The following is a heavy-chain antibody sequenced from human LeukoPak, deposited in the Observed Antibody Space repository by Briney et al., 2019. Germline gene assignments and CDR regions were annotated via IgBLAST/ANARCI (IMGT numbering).Heavy chain of an antibody. J-gene: IGHJ4*02. Sequence: PGGSLRLSCAASGFTFSSYAMSWVRQAPGKGLKWVSAISGSGGSRYYADSVKGRFTTSRDNSKNTLYPQMNSLRAEDTAVYYCAKERDIVVVVAGVGGYWGQGTLVTVSS. CDR2: ISGSGGSR. V-gene: IGHV3-23*01. CDR3: AKERDIVVVVAGVGGY. D-gene: IGHD2-15*01. CDR1: GFTFSSYA.